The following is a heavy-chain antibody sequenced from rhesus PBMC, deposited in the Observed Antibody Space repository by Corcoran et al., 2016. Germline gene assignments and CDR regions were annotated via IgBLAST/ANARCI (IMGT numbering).Heavy chain of an antibody. CDR1: GFTLTSYW. Sequence: EVQLVESGGGLAKPGGSLRLSCAASGFTLTSYWMNWVRQIPGKGLEWNSGVSSGGGTTYYADSVKGRFTISRDNSKNMFSLQMNSLRADDTAVYYCAKGLGDSWGQGVVVTVSS. J-gene: IGHJ6*01. CDR3: AKGLGDS. V-gene: IGHV3S42*01. CDR2: VSSGGGTT.